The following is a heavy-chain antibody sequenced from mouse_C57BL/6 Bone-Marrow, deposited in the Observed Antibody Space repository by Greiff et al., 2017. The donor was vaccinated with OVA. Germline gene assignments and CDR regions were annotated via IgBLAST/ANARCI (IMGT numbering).Heavy chain of an antibody. V-gene: IGHV1-47*01. CDR2: FHPYNDDT. CDR3: ARGTDGYAWFAY. CDR1: GYTFTTYP. Sequence: QVQLQQSGAELVKPGASVKLSCKASGYTFTTYPIEWMKQNPGKSLEWIGNFHPYNDDTKYNEKFKGKATLTVEKSSSTVYLELSRLTSDDSAVYYCARGTDGYAWFAYWGKGTLVTVSA. D-gene: IGHD2-2*01. J-gene: IGHJ3*01.